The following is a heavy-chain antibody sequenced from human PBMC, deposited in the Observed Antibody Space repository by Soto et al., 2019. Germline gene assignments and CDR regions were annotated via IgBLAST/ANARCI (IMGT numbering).Heavy chain of an antibody. CDR2: IYDTGISGYTPST. J-gene: IGHJ6*02. CDR3: PRGEEASFYYAGAV. CDR1: GGSINSSY. Sequence: WGTLSLTCAVSGGSINSSYWSWIRRRPGKGLEWIAYIYDTGISGYTPSTSYNPSLKSRVTMSVDTSKSQFSLKLTSVTAADKAVYFCPRGEEASFYYAGAVLGQGITVTVS. D-gene: IGHD3-22*01. V-gene: IGHV4-59*01.